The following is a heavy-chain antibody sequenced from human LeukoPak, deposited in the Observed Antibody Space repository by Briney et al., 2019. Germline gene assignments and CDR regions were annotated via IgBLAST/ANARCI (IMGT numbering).Heavy chain of an antibody. Sequence: GASVKVSCKASGYTFTGHYMHWVRQAPGQGLEWMGWINPNSGGTKYAQKFQGRVTLTRDTSISTAYMELSRLRCDDTAVYYCARSYDFWSGPLFDPWGQGTLVTVSS. CDR3: ARSYDFWSGPLFDP. J-gene: IGHJ5*02. D-gene: IGHD3-3*01. CDR2: INPNSGGT. CDR1: GYTFTGHY. V-gene: IGHV1-2*02.